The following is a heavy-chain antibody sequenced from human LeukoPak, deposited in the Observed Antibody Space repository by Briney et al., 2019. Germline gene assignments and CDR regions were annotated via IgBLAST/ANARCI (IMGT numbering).Heavy chain of an antibody. V-gene: IGHV4-34*01. CDR1: GGSFTTYY. D-gene: IGHD6-19*01. J-gene: IGHJ4*02. Sequence: SETLSLTCAVYGGSFTTYYWTWLRQPPGKGLEWIGEIHHSGRTNYKPSLRSRVTISLDTSKNQFSLNLNSVTAADTAVYYCARGLSSGWVDYWGQGTLVTVSS. CDR3: ARGLSSGWVDY. CDR2: IHHSGRT.